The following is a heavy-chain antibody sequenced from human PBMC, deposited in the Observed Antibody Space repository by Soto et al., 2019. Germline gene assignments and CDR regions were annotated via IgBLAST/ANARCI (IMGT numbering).Heavy chain of an antibody. CDR3: AREGSYSAYNFAHGIQLWSFDF. Sequence: PSETLSLTCTVSGGSLNTFYWSWVRQPAGKGLEWIGRIFSSVSTSFNPSLESRVAMSVDTSKNHFSLNLSSVTAADMAVYYCAREGSYSAYNFAHGIQLWSFDFWGQGALVTVSS. CDR2: IFSSVST. CDR1: GGSLNTFY. J-gene: IGHJ4*02. V-gene: IGHV4-4*07. D-gene: IGHD5-12*01.